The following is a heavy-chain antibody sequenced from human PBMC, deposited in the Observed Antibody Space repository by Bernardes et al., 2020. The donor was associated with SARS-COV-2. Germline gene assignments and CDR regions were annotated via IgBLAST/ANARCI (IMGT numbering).Heavy chain of an antibody. V-gene: IGHV1-2*02. CDR3: ARDLLLGYCSGGSCYSTRYYYYYGMDV. J-gene: IGHJ6*02. CDR1: GYTFTGYY. CDR2: INPNSGGT. D-gene: IGHD2-15*01. Sequence: SVKVSCKASGYTFTGYYMHWVRQAPGQGLEWMGWINPNSGGTNYAQKFQGRVTMTRDTSISTAYMELSRLRSDDTAVYYCARDLLLGYCSGGSCYSTRYYYYYGMDVWGHGTTVTVSS.